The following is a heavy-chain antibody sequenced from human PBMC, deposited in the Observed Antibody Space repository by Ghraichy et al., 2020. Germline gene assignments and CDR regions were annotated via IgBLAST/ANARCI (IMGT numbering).Heavy chain of an antibody. D-gene: IGHD3-3*01. J-gene: IGHJ4*02. CDR1: GCSISSIGYS. Sequence: SETLSLTCAASGCSISSIGYSWSWIRQPPGKGLEWIAYYSGSTYYNPPLQSRVTISVDRSTNRFSLELSSVTAADTAVYFCARVFLDAYFDAGPCDYGGQGIQVTVSS. CDR2: YYSGST. CDR3: ARVFLDAYFDAGPCDY. V-gene: IGHV4-30-4*07.